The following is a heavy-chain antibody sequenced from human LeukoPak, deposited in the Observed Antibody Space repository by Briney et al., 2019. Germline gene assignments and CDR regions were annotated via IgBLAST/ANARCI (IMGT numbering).Heavy chain of an antibody. J-gene: IGHJ6*02. D-gene: IGHD1-7*01. V-gene: IGHV3-30-3*01. Sequence: GGSLRLSCAASGFTFSSYAMHWVRQAPGKGLEWVSVISYDGNNEYYADSVKGRFTISRDDSKSTLYLQMNSLRPEDTAVYYCARVGISVELYYYYGMDVWGQGTTVTVSS. CDR3: ARVGISVELYYYYGMDV. CDR1: GFTFSSYA. CDR2: ISYDGNNE.